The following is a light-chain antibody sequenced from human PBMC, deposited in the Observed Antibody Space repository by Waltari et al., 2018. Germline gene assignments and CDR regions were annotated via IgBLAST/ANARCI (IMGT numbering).Light chain of an antibody. V-gene: IGLV8-61*01. J-gene: IGLJ3*02. CDR3: SMYMGSGVWV. Sequence: QTVVTQEPSLSVSPGGTVTLTCALSSGAVSSTSYPTWYQQTPGQPARARVYKGVMRSSGVPDRFSGSSLGNTAALTITGAQADDESDYYCSMYMGSGVWVFGGGTKLTVL. CDR1: SGAVSSTSY. CDR2: KGV.